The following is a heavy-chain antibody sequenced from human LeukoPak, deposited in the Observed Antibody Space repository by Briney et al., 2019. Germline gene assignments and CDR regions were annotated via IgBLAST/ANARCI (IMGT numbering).Heavy chain of an antibody. D-gene: IGHD3-10*01. CDR2: ISWDGGST. CDR1: GFTFDDYT. V-gene: IGHV3-43*01. CDR3: AKDRYGEGMNHFDY. Sequence: GGSLRLSCAASGFTFDDYTMHWVRKAPGKGLEWVSLISWDGGSTYYADSVKGRFTISRDNSKNSLYLQMNSLRTEDTALYYCAKDRYGEGMNHFDYWGQGTLVTVSS. J-gene: IGHJ4*02.